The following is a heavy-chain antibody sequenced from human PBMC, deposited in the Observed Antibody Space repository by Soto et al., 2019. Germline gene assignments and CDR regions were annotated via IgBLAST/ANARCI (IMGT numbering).Heavy chain of an antibody. D-gene: IGHD5-18*01. V-gene: IGHV4-30-2*02. CDR1: GGSISSGVYS. Sequence: SETLSLTCAVSGGSISSGVYSWSGIRQPPGKGLEWIGYIYHSGSTYYNPSLKSRVTISLDTSKNQFSLKLTSVTAADTAMYFCASSPPAMVAPNIWGQGTLVTVSS. J-gene: IGHJ1*01. CDR2: IYHSGST. CDR3: ASSPPAMVAPNI.